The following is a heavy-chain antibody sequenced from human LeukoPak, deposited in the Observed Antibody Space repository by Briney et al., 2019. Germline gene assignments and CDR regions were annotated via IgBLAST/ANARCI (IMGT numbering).Heavy chain of an antibody. D-gene: IGHD3-22*01. V-gene: IGHV3-23*01. CDR3: VKRAMIVVVTPDY. CDR2: ISGSGGST. Sequence: GGSLRLSCAASGFTFSSYAMSWVRQAPGKGLEWVSAISGSGGSTYHADSVKGRFTISRDNSKNTLYLQMNSLRAEDTAVYYCVKRAMIVVVTPDYWGQGTLVTVSS. CDR1: GFTFSSYA. J-gene: IGHJ4*02.